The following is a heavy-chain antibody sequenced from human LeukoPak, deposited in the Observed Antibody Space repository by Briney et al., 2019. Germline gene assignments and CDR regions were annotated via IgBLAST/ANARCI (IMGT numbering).Heavy chain of an antibody. CDR3: TRRTGAYYYDSSGYYFDY. D-gene: IGHD3-22*01. J-gene: IGHJ4*02. V-gene: IGHV3-33*01. CDR2: IWYDGSNK. Sequence: GRSLRLSXAASGFTFSSYGMHWVRQAPGKGLEWVAVIWYDGSNKYYADSVKGRFTISRDNSKNTLYLQMNSLKTEDTAVYYCTRRTGAYYYDSSGYYFDYWGQGTLVTVSS. CDR1: GFTFSSYG.